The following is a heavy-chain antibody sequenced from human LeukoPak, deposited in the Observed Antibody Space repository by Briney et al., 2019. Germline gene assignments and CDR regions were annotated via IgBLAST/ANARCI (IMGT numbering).Heavy chain of an antibody. D-gene: IGHD2-2*01. CDR1: GFTFSSYS. J-gene: IGHJ4*02. CDR2: ISSSSSYI. V-gene: IGHV3-21*01. Sequence: PGGSLRLSCAASGFTFSSYSMNWVRQAPGKGLEWVSSISSSSSYIYYADSVKGRFTISRDNAKNSLYLQMNSLRAEDTAVYYCARGGGYCSSTSCYFDYWGQGTLVTVSS. CDR3: ARGGGYCSSTSCYFDY.